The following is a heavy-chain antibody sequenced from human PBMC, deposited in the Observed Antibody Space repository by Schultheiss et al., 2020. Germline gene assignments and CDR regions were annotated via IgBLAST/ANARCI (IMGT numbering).Heavy chain of an antibody. CDR2: ISAYNGNT. J-gene: IGHJ4*02. CDR1: GGTFSSYT. Sequence: ASVKVSCKASGGTFSSYTISWVRQAPGQGLEWMGWISAYNGNTNYAQKLQGRVTMTRDTSTSTVYMELSSLRSEDTAVYYCARAKSKQLVRVLIYWGQGTLVTVSS. CDR3: ARAKSKQLVRVLIY. V-gene: IGHV1-18*01. D-gene: IGHD6-6*01.